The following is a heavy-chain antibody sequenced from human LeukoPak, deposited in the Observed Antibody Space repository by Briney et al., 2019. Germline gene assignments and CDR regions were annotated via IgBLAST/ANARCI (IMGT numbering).Heavy chain of an antibody. V-gene: IGHV3-9*01. CDR2: ISWNSGSI. CDR3: AGSYDFGGPFDY. CDR1: GFTFDDYA. D-gene: IGHD3-3*01. J-gene: IGHJ4*02. Sequence: PGGSLRLSCAASGFTFDDYAMHWVRQAPGRGLEWVSGISWNSGSIGYADSVKGRFTISRDNAKNSLYLQMNSLRAEDTAVYYCAGSYDFGGPFDYWGQGTLVTVSS.